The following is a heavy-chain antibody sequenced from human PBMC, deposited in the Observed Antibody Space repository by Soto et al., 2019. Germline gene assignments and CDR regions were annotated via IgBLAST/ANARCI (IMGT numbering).Heavy chain of an antibody. V-gene: IGHV4-59*01. J-gene: IGHJ6*02. Sequence: SETLSLTCTVTGASISNYYWSWIRQPPGKGLERIGNIYYSGGTNYTPSLKSRVTISVDTSKNQFSLKLTSVTAADTAVYYCARVPDVWGQGTTVTVSS. CDR2: IYYSGGT. CDR1: GASISNYY. CDR3: ARVPDV.